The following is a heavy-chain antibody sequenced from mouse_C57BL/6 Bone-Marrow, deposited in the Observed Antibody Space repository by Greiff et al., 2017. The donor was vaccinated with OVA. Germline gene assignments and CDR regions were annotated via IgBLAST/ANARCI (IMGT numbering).Heavy chain of an antibody. V-gene: IGHV10-1*01. Sequence: GGGLVQPKGSLKLSCAASGFSFNTYAMHWVRQAPGKGLEWVARIRSTSNNYATYYADSVKDRFTISRDVSESMLYLQMNNLKTEDTAMYYSVRQRGYYFDYWGQGTTLTVSS. CDR3: VRQRGYYFDY. J-gene: IGHJ2*01. CDR1: GFSFNTYA. CDR2: IRSTSNNYAT.